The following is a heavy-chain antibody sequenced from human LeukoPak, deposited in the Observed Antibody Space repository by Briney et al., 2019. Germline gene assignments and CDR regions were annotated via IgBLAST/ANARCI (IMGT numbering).Heavy chain of an antibody. D-gene: IGHD2-15*01. CDR2: IFHTGDV. Sequence: SETLSLTCTVSGYSINSGYFWGWVRQPPGKGPEWIGSIFHTGDVYYNPSLRSRVTLSIDTSRNQVSLKVTSVTAADTALYYCARVVASTSIDPWGQGILVTVSS. V-gene: IGHV4-38-2*02. J-gene: IGHJ5*02. CDR1: GYSINSGYF. CDR3: ARVVASTSIDP.